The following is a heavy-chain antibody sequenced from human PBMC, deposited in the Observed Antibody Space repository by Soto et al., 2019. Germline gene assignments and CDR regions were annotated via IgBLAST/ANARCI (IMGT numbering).Heavy chain of an antibody. CDR3: VKEGGMKYFDF. Sequence: GGSLRLSCAASGFTFSSYGMHWVRQAPGKGLEWVAVIWYDGSNKYYADSVKGRFTISRDNAKNSLYLQMNSLSAEDTAVYFCVKEGGMKYFDFWGRGTVVTVSS. J-gene: IGHJ2*01. D-gene: IGHD3-16*01. CDR2: IWYDGSNK. CDR1: GFTFSSYG. V-gene: IGHV3-33*03.